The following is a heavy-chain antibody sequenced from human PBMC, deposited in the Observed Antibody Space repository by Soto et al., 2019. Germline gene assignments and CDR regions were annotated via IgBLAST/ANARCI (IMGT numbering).Heavy chain of an antibody. J-gene: IGHJ6*02. CDR3: VWLGYCSSTSCYARYYGMDV. D-gene: IGHD2-2*01. V-gene: IGHV5-51*01. CDR1: GYSFTSYW. Sequence: PGESLKISCKGSGYSFTSYWIGWVRQMPGKGLEWMGIIYPGDSDTRYSPSFQGQVTISADKSISTAYLQWSSLKASDTAMYCCVWLGYCSSTSCYARYYGMDVWGQGTTVTVSS. CDR2: IYPGDSDT.